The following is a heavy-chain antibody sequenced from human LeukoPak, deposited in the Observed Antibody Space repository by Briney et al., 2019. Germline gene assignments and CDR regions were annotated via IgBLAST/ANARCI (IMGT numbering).Heavy chain of an antibody. CDR3: ARDWGLRLGELSSYYFDY. D-gene: IGHD3-16*02. CDR2: IYSGGST. V-gene: IGHV3-66*01. J-gene: IGHJ4*02. Sequence: GGSLRLSCAASGFTVSSNYMNWVRQAPGRGLEWVSVIYSGGSTYYADSVKGRLSISRDNSKNTLYLQMNSLRAEDTAVYYCARDWGLRLGELSSYYFDYWGQGTLVTVSS. CDR1: GFTVSSNY.